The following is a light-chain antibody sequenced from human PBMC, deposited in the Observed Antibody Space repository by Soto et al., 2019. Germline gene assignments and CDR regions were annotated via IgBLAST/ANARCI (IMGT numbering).Light chain of an antibody. J-gene: IGKJ2*01. Sequence: DMQMTQSPSSLSASVEDTVTITCRASQSISSSLNWYQQKPGKAPKLLIYAASSLQSGVPSRFSDSGSGTDFTLTISSLQPEDFGTYDCQQSYSTPRTFGNRTQVEIK. CDR3: QQSYSTPRT. V-gene: IGKV1-39*01. CDR2: AAS. CDR1: QSISSS.